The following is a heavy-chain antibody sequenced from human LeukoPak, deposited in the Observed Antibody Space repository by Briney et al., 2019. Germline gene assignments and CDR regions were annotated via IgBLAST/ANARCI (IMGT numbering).Heavy chain of an antibody. J-gene: IGHJ4*02. V-gene: IGHV4-34*01. CDR1: GGSFSGYY. D-gene: IGHD1-14*01. Sequence: SETLSLTCAVYGGSFSGYYWSWIRQPPGEGLEWIGEINHSGSTNYNPSLKSRVTISVDTSKNQFSLKLSSVTAADTAVYYCARRGRITGTTNRGPFDYWGQGTLVTVSS. CDR3: ARRGRITGTTNRGPFDY. CDR2: INHSGST.